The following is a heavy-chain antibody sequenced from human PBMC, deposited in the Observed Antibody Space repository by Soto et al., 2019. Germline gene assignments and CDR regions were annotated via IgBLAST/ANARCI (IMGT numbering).Heavy chain of an antibody. V-gene: IGHV3-15*01. J-gene: IGHJ5*02. CDR2: IKSKTDGGTT. CDR3: TTAIVVPRFDP. D-gene: IGHD2-2*01. Sequence: EVQLVESGGGLVKPGGSLRLSCAASGFTFNNAWMSWVRQAPGKGLEWVGRIKSKTDGGTTDYAAHVKGRFTISRDDSKNTVYLQMNSLKTEDTAVYYCTTAIVVPRFDPWGQGTLVTVSS. CDR1: GFTFNNAW.